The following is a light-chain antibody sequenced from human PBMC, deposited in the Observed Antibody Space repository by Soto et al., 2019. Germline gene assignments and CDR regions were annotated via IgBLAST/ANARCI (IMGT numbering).Light chain of an antibody. CDR2: VAS. CDR1: QSIRNY. Sequence: DIQMTQSPSSLSASVGDRVTITCRASQSIRNYVNWYQQKPGKAPKFLIYVASTLQIGVPSRFSGSGSGTDFILTISRLQPEDFANYCCQQSYSSPCTFGPGTMLEIK. V-gene: IGKV1-39*01. CDR3: QQSYSSPCT. J-gene: IGKJ2*02.